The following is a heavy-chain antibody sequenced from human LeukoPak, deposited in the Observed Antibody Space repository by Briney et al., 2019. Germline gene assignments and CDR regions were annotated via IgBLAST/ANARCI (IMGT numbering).Heavy chain of an antibody. D-gene: IGHD6-19*01. Sequence: GGSLRLSCAASRFTFSSYAMHWVRQAPGKGLEWVALISYDGSDKYYADSVKGRFTISRDNSKNTLYLLMNSLRIEDTAVYYCASLYSSGWYLTDYWGQGTLVTVSS. CDR1: RFTFSSYA. CDR3: ASLYSSGWYLTDY. CDR2: ISYDGSDK. V-gene: IGHV3-30-3*01. J-gene: IGHJ4*02.